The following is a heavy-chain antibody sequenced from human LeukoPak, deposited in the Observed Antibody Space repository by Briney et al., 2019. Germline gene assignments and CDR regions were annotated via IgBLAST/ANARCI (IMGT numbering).Heavy chain of an antibody. D-gene: IGHD3-22*01. Sequence: GGSLRLSCAASGFTFDDYGMSRVRQAPGKGLEWVSGINWNGGSTGYADSVEGRFTISRDNAKNSLYLQMNSLRAEDTALYYCAKAGGSGYYNDAFDIWGQGTMVTVSS. V-gene: IGHV3-20*04. J-gene: IGHJ3*02. CDR2: INWNGGST. CDR1: GFTFDDYG. CDR3: AKAGGSGYYNDAFDI.